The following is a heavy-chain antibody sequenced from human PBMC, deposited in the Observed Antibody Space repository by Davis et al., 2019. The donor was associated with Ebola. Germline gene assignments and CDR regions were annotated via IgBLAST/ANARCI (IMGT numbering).Heavy chain of an antibody. CDR3: ARVNAVTGYSRFDS. V-gene: IGHV3-21*04. D-gene: IGHD3-9*01. J-gene: IGHJ5*01. Sequence: GESLKISCAASGLTFSDHSMNWVRQAPGKGLEWVSFISGRSTYIYYADSVKGRFTISRDNAKNSLYLQMNSLRAEDTALYHCARVNAVTGYSRFDSWGQGTLVTVSS. CDR1: GLTFSDHS. CDR2: ISGRSTYI.